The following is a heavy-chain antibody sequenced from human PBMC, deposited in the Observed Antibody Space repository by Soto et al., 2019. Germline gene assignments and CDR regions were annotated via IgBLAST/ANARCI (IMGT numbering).Heavy chain of an antibody. V-gene: IGHV3-30-3*01. J-gene: IGHJ4*02. CDR1: GFTFSSYA. CDR2: ISYDGSNK. D-gene: IGHD2-2*01. CDR3: ARDPIVPAAIVPAYYFDY. Sequence: PGGSLRLSCAASGFTFSSYAMHWVRQAPGKGLEWVAVISYDGSNKYYADSVKGRFTISRDNSKNTLYLQMNSLRAEDAAVYYCARDPIVPAAIVPAYYFDYWGQGTLVTVS.